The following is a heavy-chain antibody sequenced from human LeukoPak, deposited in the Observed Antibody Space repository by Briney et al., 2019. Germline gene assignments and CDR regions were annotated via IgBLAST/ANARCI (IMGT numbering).Heavy chain of an antibody. J-gene: IGHJ3*02. CDR3: ARDAAVASAFDI. D-gene: IGHD6-19*01. V-gene: IGHV3-21*01. Sequence: GGSLRLSCAASGFTFSSYSVNWVRQAPGKGLEWVSSISSSSSYIYYADSVKGRFTISRDNAKDSLYLQMNSLRAEDTAVYYCARDAAVASAFDIWGQGTMVTVSS. CDR2: ISSSSSYI. CDR1: GFTFSSYS.